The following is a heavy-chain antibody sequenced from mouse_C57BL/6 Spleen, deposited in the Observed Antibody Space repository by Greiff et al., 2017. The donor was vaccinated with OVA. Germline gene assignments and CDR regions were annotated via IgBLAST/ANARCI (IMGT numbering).Heavy chain of an antibody. Sequence: QVQLQQPGTELVKPGASVKLSCQASGYTFTSYWTHWVKQRPGQGLEWIGNLNPSNGGTNYNEPFKSKATLTVAKSSSTAYMQLSSLTSADSAVSYFAREDNGCTDGYVDVRGTGTRESVSS. D-gene: IGHD2-2*01. CDR3: AREDNGCTDGYVDV. J-gene: IGHJ1*03. CDR1: GYTFTSYW. CDR2: LNPSNGGT. V-gene: IGHV1-53*01.